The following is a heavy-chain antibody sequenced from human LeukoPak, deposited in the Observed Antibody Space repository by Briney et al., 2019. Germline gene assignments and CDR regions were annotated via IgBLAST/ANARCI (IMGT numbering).Heavy chain of an antibody. CDR3: AREYIVVVPAAMVHDAFDI. V-gene: IGHV3-11*04. CDR1: GFTFSDYY. CDR2: ISSSGSTI. D-gene: IGHD2-2*01. Sequence: GGSLRLSCAASGFTFSDYYMSWIRQAPGKGLKWVSYISSSGSTIYYADSVKGRFTISGDNAKNSLYLQMNSLRAEDTAVYYCAREYIVVVPAAMVHDAFDIWGQGTMVTVSS. J-gene: IGHJ3*02.